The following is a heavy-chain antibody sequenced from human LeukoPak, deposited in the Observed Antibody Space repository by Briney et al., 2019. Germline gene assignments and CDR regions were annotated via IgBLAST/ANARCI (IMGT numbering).Heavy chain of an antibody. V-gene: IGHV3-15*01. Sequence: KPGGSLRLSCAASGFTFNNAWINRVRQAPGKGLEWVGRIKSRTDGGTTDYTAPVKARFTISRDDSENTLYLQMSSLKTEDTAVYYCTTVRRGPYDNDHYFDYWGQGTLVTVSS. CDR3: TTVRRGPYDNDHYFDY. CDR2: IKSRTDGGTT. J-gene: IGHJ4*02. D-gene: IGHD3-22*01. CDR1: GFTFNNAW.